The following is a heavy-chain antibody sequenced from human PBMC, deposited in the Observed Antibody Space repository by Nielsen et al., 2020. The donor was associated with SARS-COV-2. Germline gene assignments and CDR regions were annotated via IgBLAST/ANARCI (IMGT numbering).Heavy chain of an antibody. Sequence: GESLKISCAASGLTFSSYAMSWVRQVPGKGLEWVSAISGSGGTTSYADSVKGRFTISRDNSKNTLYLQMNSLRADDTAVYYCVGRRTPRGVYSFEYWGQGTLVTVSS. V-gene: IGHV3-23*01. CDR1: GLTFSSYA. CDR2: ISGSGGTT. CDR3: VGRRTPRGVYSFEY. D-gene: IGHD3-10*01. J-gene: IGHJ4*02.